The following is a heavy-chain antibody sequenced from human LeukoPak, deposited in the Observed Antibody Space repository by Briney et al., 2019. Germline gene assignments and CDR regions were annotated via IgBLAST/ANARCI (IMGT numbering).Heavy chain of an antibody. CDR1: GFKFGNYA. V-gene: IGHV3-23*01. Sequence: GGSLRLSCSASGFKFGNYAMSWVRQAPGKGLEWVSAISGSGGSTYYADSVKGRFTISRDNSKNTLYLQMNSLRAEDTAVYYCARGLRDRYGMDVWGQGTTVTVSS. CDR3: ARGLRDRYGMDV. CDR2: ISGSGGST. J-gene: IGHJ6*02.